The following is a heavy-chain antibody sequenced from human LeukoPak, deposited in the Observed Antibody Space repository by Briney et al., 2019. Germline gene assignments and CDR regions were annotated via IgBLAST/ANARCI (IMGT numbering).Heavy chain of an antibody. D-gene: IGHD4-23*01. CDR2: ISGSGGST. V-gene: IGHV3-23*01. CDR1: GFIFYNYA. Sequence: TGGSLRLSCAASGFIFYNYAMGWVRQAPGRGLEWVSGISGSGGSTYYADSVKARFTISRDNSKNTLYLQMNSLRAEDTAVYYCAKDRTYGGNSWGLFDIWGQGTMVTVSS. CDR3: AKDRTYGGNSWGLFDI. J-gene: IGHJ3*02.